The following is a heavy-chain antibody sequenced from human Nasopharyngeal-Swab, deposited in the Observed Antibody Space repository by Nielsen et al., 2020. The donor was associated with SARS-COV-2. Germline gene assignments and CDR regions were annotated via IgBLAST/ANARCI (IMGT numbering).Heavy chain of an antibody. CDR2: IKQDGSEK. D-gene: IGHD3-3*01. J-gene: IGHJ6*02. CDR1: GFTFSSYW. Sequence: GGSLRLSCAASGFTFSSYWMSWVRQAPGKGLEWVAYIKQDGSEKYYVDSVKGRFTISRDNAKNSLYLQMNSLRAEDTAVYYCAREGYDFWSGYPARSYYYYGMDVWGQGATVTVSS. CDR3: AREGYDFWSGYPARSYYYYGMDV. V-gene: IGHV3-7*01.